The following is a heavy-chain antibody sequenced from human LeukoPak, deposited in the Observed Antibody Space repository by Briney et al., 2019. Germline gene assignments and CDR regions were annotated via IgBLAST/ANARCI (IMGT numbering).Heavy chain of an antibody. CDR1: GGSISSSNW. Sequence: SGTLSLTCAVSGGSISSSNWWSWVRQPPGKGLEWIGEIYHSGSTNYNPSLKSRVTMSVDTSKNQFSLKLSSVTAADTAVYYCAREGDILPGYYGDWFDPWGQGTLVTVSS. CDR2: IYHSGST. J-gene: IGHJ5*02. V-gene: IGHV4-4*02. CDR3: AREGDILPGYYGDWFDP. D-gene: IGHD3-9*01.